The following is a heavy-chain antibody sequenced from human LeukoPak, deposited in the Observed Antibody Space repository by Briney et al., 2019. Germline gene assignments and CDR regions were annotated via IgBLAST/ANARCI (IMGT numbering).Heavy chain of an antibody. V-gene: IGHV3-21*01. CDR1: GFTFGNYT. J-gene: IGHJ4*02. D-gene: IGHD2-21*02. CDR3: ARSLSVVTAYLDY. Sequence: GGSLRLSCAASGFTFGNYTMNWVRQAPGKGLEWVSFISRSSNIYYADSVKGRFTISRDNAKNSLYLQMNSLRAEDTAVYYCARSLSVVTAYLDYRGQGMLVTVSS. CDR2: ISRSSNI.